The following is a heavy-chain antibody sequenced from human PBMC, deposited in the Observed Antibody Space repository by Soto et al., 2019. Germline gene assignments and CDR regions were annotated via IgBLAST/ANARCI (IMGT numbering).Heavy chain of an antibody. V-gene: IGHV3-64D*06. CDR2: ISSNGGST. CDR1: GFTFSSYA. J-gene: IGHJ3*02. D-gene: IGHD1-26*01. Sequence: HPGGSLRLSCSASGFTFSSYAMHWVRQAPGKGLEYVSAISSNGGSTYYADSVKGRFTISRDNSKNTLYLQMSSLRAEDTAVYYCVKSGSYSQRDAFDIWGQGTMVTVSS. CDR3: VKSGSYSQRDAFDI.